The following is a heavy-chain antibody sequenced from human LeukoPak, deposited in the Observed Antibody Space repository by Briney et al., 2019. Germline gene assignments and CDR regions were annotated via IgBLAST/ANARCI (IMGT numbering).Heavy chain of an antibody. D-gene: IGHD3-16*02. J-gene: IGHJ4*02. Sequence: GGSLRLSCAASGFTFSSYWVHWARQAPGKGLVWVSRINSDGSSTSYADSVKGRFTISRDNAKNTLYLQMNSLRAEDTAVYYCARVYITFGGVIASFDYWGQGTLVTVSS. CDR3: ARVYITFGGVIASFDY. V-gene: IGHV3-74*01. CDR2: INSDGSST. CDR1: GFTFSSYW.